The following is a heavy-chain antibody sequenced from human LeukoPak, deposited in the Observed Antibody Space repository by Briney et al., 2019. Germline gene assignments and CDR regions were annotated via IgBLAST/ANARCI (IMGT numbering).Heavy chain of an antibody. CDR3: AKGHSSGWYVDYFDY. Sequence: PGGSLRLSCAASGFTFSSYAMSWVRQAPGKGLEWVSAISGSGGSTYYADSVKGRFTISRDNSKNTLYLQMNSLRAEDTAVYYCAKGHSSGWYVDYFDYWGQGTLVTVSS. D-gene: IGHD6-19*01. CDR1: GFTFSSYA. CDR2: ISGSGGST. J-gene: IGHJ4*02. V-gene: IGHV3-23*01.